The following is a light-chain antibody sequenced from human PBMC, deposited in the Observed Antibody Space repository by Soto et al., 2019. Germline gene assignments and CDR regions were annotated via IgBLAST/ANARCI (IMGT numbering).Light chain of an antibody. V-gene: IGLV1-44*01. CDR3: AAWDDSLNAYVV. Sequence: QSVLTQPPSASGTPGQRVTISCSGSRSNVGSYAVNWYQQLPGTAPKLLIYNNNQRPSGVPDRFSGSKSGTSASLAISGLLSEDEADYYCAAWDDSLNAYVVFGGGTKLTVL. CDR1: RSNVGSYA. CDR2: NNN. J-gene: IGLJ2*01.